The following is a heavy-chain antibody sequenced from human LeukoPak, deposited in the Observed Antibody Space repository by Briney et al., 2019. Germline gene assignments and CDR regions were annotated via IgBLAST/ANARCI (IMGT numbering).Heavy chain of an antibody. D-gene: IGHD6-19*01. CDR2: INHSGST. CDR3: ARAQEAVAIDY. Sequence: SETLSLTCAVSGESFSGYYWTWIRQPPGKGLEWIGEINHSGSTNYHPSLKSRGTVSVDTSKNQFSLKVTSVTAADTAVYCCARAQEAVAIDYWGQGTLVTVSS. V-gene: IGHV4-34*01. J-gene: IGHJ4*02. CDR1: GESFSGYY.